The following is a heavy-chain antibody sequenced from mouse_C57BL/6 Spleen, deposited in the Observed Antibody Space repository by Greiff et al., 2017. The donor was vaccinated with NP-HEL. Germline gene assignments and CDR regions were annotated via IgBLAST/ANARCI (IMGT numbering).Heavy chain of an antibody. CDR2: ISSGGDYI. D-gene: IGHD2-4*01. CDR3: TRRDDYDEGLGFAY. J-gene: IGHJ3*01. CDR1: GFTFSSYA. Sequence: EVHLVESGEGLVKPGGSLKLSCAASGFTFSSYAMSWVRQTPEKRLEWVAYISSGGDYIYYADTVKGRFTISRDNARNTLYLQMSSLKSEDTAMYYCTRRDDYDEGLGFAYWGQGTLVTVSA. V-gene: IGHV5-9-1*02.